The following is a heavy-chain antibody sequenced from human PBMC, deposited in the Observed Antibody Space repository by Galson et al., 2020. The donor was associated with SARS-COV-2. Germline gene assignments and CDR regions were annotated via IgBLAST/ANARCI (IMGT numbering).Heavy chain of an antibody. CDR2: MHTDGSS. J-gene: IGHJ4*02. CDR1: GGSISSGSYY. CDR3: ARGSGYGSYYDR. Sequence: SQTLSLTCTVSGGSISSGSYYWSWIRQPAGKGLEWFGHMHTDGSSNYNPSLQSRVTISVDTSKNQFSLKLTSVTAADTAVYYCARGSGYGSYYDRWGQGTLVTVSS. V-gene: IGHV4-61*09. D-gene: IGHD1-26*01.